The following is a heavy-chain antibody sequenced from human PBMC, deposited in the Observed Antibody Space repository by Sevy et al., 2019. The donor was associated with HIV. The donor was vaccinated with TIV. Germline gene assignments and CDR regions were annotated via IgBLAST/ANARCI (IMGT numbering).Heavy chain of an antibody. CDR2: IYYSGST. D-gene: IGHD1-26*01. CDR1: GGSISSYY. J-gene: IGHJ3*02. Sequence: SETLSLTCTVSGGSISSYYWSWIRQPPGKGLEWIGNIYYSGSTNYNPSLKSRFTISVDTSKNQFSLNLSSLTAADTAVYYCAKRKVSYGGRAFDIWGQGTMVTVSS. CDR3: AKRKVSYGGRAFDI. V-gene: IGHV4-59*01.